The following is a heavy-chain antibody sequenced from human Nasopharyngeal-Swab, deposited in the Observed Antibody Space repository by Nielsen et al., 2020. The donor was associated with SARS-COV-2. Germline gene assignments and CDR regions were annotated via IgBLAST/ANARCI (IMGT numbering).Heavy chain of an antibody. CDR2: ISYDGSNK. D-gene: IGHD6-13*01. J-gene: IGHJ4*02. V-gene: IGHV3-30*03. CDR3: ARGAAAAGYYFDY. CDR1: GFTFSSYG. Sequence: GESLKISCAASGFTFSSYGMHWVRQAPGKGLEWVAVISYDGSNKYYADSVKGRFTISRDNSKNTLYLQMNSLRAEDTAVYYCARGAAAAGYYFDYWGRGTLVTVSS.